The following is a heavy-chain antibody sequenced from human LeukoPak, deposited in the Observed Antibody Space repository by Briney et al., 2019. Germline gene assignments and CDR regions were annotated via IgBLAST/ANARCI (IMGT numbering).Heavy chain of an antibody. D-gene: IGHD3-16*02. V-gene: IGHV3-21*01. Sequence: GGSLRLSCAASGFTFSSYSMNWVRQAPGKGLEWVSSISSSSSYIYYAGSVKGRFTISRDNAKNSLYLQMNSLRAEDTAVYYCARDREYYDYVWGSYRYTGPSDYWGQGTLVTVSS. J-gene: IGHJ4*02. CDR3: ARDREYYDYVWGSYRYTGPSDY. CDR2: ISSSSSYI. CDR1: GFTFSSYS.